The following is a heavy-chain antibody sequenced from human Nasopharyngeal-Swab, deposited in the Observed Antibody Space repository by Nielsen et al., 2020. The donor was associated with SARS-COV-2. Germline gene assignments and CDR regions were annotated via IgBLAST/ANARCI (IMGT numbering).Heavy chain of an antibody. Sequence: ASVKVSCKASGYTFTSYAMNWVRQAPAQGLEWMGWINTNTGNPTYAQGFTGRFVFSLDTSVSTAYLQISSLQAEDTAVYYCAREGDIVVVPSPAGFDPWGQGTLVTVSS. J-gene: IGHJ5*02. D-gene: IGHD2-2*01. V-gene: IGHV7-4-1*02. CDR1: GYTFTSYA. CDR2: INTNTGNP. CDR3: AREGDIVVVPSPAGFDP.